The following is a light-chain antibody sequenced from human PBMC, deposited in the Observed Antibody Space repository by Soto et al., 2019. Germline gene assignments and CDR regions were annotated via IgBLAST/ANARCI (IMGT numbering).Light chain of an antibody. CDR2: DAS. CDR3: QQRSNWPPLT. J-gene: IGKJ4*01. CDR1: QSVSVY. V-gene: IGKV3-11*01. Sequence: EIVLTQSPATPSLSPGERATLSCRASQSVSVYLAWYQQKPGQAPRLLIYDASTRATGIPARFSGSGSGTDFTLTISSLEPEDFAVYYCQQRSNWPPLTFGGGTKVEIK.